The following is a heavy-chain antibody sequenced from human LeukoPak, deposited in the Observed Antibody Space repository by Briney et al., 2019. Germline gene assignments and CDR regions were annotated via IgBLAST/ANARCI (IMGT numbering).Heavy chain of an antibody. CDR3: AKGLYYYDSSGYLDAFDI. J-gene: IGHJ3*02. D-gene: IGHD3-22*01. CDR1: TFTFSSSG. Sequence: PGRSPRLSCAASTFTFSSSGLHWVRQAPGKGLEWVALISYDGSNKYCADFVKGRFTISRDNSKNTLYLQMNSLRAEDTAVYYCAKGLYYYDSSGYLDAFDIWGQGTMVSVSS. CDR2: ISYDGSNK. V-gene: IGHV3-30*18.